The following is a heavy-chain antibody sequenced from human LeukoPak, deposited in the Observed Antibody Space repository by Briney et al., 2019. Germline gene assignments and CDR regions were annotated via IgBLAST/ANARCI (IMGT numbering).Heavy chain of an antibody. J-gene: IGHJ3*02. D-gene: IGHD3-22*01. CDR3: ARDAHDSSVTSALDI. V-gene: IGHV1-2*02. CDR1: GYTFTGYY. Sequence: GASVKVSCKASGYTFTGYYMHWVRQAPGQGLEWMGWINPNSGGTNYAQKFQGRVTMTRDTSISTACMELSRLRSDDTAVYYCARDAHDSSVTSALDIWGQGTMVTVSS. CDR2: INPNSGGT.